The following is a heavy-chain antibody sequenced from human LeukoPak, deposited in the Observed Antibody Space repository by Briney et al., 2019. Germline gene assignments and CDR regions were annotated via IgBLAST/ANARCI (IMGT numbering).Heavy chain of an antibody. CDR3: AGRTGVY. CDR1: IVTPTSYS. J-gene: IGHJ4*02. Sequence: GAPRLSSAPSIVTPTSYSIHSGRQTPRKRLWCVSRINMDVSSTNSADCVKGRFTISRDNAMNTLYLRLNNLSAAVTVVYYCAGRTGVYWGQGTLVSVSS. V-gene: IGHV3-74*01. D-gene: IGHD1-14*01. CDR2: INMDVSST.